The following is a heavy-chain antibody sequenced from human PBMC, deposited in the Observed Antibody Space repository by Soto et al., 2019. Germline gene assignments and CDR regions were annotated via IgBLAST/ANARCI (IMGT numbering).Heavy chain of an antibody. Sequence: PGESLKISCKGSGYSFTSYWIGWVRQMPGKGLEWMGIIYPGDSDTRYSPSFQGQVTISVDKSISTAYLQWSSLKASDTAMYYCARRARGALVDYHYYGMDVWGQGTTVTVSS. V-gene: IGHV5-51*01. CDR2: IYPGDSDT. CDR3: ARRARGALVDYHYYGMDV. CDR1: GYSFTSYW. J-gene: IGHJ6*02. D-gene: IGHD2-15*01.